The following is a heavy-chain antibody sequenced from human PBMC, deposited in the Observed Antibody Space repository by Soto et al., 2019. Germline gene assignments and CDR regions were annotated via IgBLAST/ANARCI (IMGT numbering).Heavy chain of an antibody. D-gene: IGHD3-9*01. CDR2: IIPIFGTA. V-gene: IGHV1-69*01. Sequence: QVQLVQSGAEVKKPGSSVKVSCKASGGTFSSYAISWVQQAPGQGLEWMGGIIPIFGTANYAQKFQGRVTITADESTSTAYMELSSLRSEDTAVYYCARDLYDILTGYNPNYYYYGMDVWGQGTTVTVSS. CDR1: GGTFSSYA. CDR3: ARDLYDILTGYNPNYYYYGMDV. J-gene: IGHJ6*02.